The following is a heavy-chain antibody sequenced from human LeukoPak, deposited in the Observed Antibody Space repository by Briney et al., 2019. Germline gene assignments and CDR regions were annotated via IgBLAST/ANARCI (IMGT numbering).Heavy chain of an antibody. J-gene: IGHJ6*02. Sequence: GASVKVSCKASGYTFTSYGISRVRQAPGQGLEWMGWISAYNGNTNYAQKLQGRVTMTTDTSTSTAYMELRSLRSDDTAVYYCARDAPYDSSGYPYFYYGMDVWGQGTTVTVSS. CDR3: ARDAPYDSSGYPYFYYGMDV. D-gene: IGHD3-22*01. CDR1: GYTFTSYG. V-gene: IGHV1-18*01. CDR2: ISAYNGNT.